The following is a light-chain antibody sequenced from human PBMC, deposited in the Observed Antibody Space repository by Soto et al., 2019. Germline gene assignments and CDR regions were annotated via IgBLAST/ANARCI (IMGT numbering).Light chain of an antibody. CDR1: SSDVGSYNL. CDR2: EVS. V-gene: IGLV2-23*02. J-gene: IGLJ3*02. Sequence: QSALTQPASVSGSPGQSITISCAGTSSDVGSYNLVSWYQQHPGKAPKLMIYEVSQRPSGVSNRCSGSKSGNTASLTISGLHAEDEADYYCCSYAGSSTLVFGGGTKLTVL. CDR3: CSYAGSSTLV.